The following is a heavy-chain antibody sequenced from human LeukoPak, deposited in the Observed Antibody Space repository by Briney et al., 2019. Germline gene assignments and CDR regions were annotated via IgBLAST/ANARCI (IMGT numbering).Heavy chain of an antibody. CDR1: GGSISSYY. V-gene: IGHV4-59*01. Sequence: PSETLSLTCTVSGGSISSYYWSWIRQPPGKGLEWMGYIYYSGSTNYNPSLKSRVTISVDTSKNQFSLKLSSVTAADTAVYYCARGIGGYNYGNFDYWGQGTLVTVSS. D-gene: IGHD5-18*01. CDR3: ARGIGGYNYGNFDY. CDR2: IYYSGST. J-gene: IGHJ4*02.